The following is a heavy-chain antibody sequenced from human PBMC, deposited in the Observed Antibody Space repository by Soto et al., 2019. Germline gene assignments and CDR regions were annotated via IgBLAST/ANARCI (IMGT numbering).Heavy chain of an antibody. V-gene: IGHV5-51*01. CDR2: IYPVDSDT. CDR1: GYRVSNYW. J-gene: IGHJ6*02. Sequence: GQALRISGKGSGYRVSNYWFGWVRQMPGKGLEWLGIIYPVDSDTRYSPSFQGQVTISADKSISTAYLQWSSLQASDSAMYFCARASGAPSYYAMDVWGQGNTVTVSS. D-gene: IGHD6-19*01. CDR3: ARASGAPSYYAMDV.